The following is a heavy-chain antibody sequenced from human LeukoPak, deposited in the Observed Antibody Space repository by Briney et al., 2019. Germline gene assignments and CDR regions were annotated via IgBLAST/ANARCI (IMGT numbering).Heavy chain of an antibody. D-gene: IGHD3-22*01. CDR1: GYTFTSYY. CDR3: AREGYYDSSGSNREGFDY. V-gene: IGHV1-46*01. CDR2: INPRGGIT. J-gene: IGHJ4*02. Sequence: ASVKVSWKASGYTFTSYYIHWVRQAPGQGLEWMGIINPRGGITSYAQKFQGRVTMTRDTSTSTVCMDLSSLRSEDTAVYYCAREGYYDSSGSNREGFDYWGQGTLVTVSS.